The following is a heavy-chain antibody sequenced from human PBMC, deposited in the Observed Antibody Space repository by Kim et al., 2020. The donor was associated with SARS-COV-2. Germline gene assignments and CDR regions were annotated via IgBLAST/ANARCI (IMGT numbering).Heavy chain of an antibody. J-gene: IGHJ6*02. V-gene: IGHV1-69*13. Sequence: SVKVSCKASGGTFSSYAISWVRQAPGQGLEWMGGIIPIFGTANYAQKFQGRVTITADESTSTAYMELSSLRSEDTAVYYCARGRIVVPAYFIYYYYGMDVWGQGTTVTVSS. D-gene: IGHD2-2*01. CDR1: GGTFSSYA. CDR3: ARGRIVVPAYFIYYYYGMDV. CDR2: IIPIFGTA.